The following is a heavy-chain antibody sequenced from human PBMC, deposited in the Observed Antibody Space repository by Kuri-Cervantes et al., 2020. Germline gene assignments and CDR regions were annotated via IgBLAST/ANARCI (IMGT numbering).Heavy chain of an antibody. CDR2: ISWNSGSI. V-gene: IGHV3-9*01. J-gene: IGHJ6*02. CDR3: ARGALYYGMDI. CDR1: GFTLDDYA. Sequence: LSLTCAASGFTLDDYAMHWVRQAPGKGLEWVSGISWNSGSIGYADSVKGRFTISRDNAKNSVYLQMNSLRAEDTAVYYCARGALYYGMDIWGQGTTVTVSS.